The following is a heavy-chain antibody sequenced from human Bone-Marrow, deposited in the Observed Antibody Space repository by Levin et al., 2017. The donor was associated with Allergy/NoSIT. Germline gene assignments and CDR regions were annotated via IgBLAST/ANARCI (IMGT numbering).Heavy chain of an antibody. J-gene: IGHJ4*02. Sequence: ASVKVSCKTSGYFFTSYYVHWVRQAPGQGPEWMGLINPSGGSTSYAEKFQARVTITRDTSTNTVYMELNSLRSEDTAVYFFARVEGTAARVCDQWGQGTVVTVSS. CDR2: INPSGGST. CDR3: ARVEGTAARVCDQ. CDR1: GYFFTSYY. V-gene: IGHV1-46*01. D-gene: IGHD6-6*01.